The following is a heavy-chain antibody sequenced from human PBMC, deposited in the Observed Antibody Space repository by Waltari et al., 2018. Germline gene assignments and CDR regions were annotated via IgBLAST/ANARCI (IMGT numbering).Heavy chain of an antibody. V-gene: IGHV4-38-2*01. J-gene: IGHJ4*02. CDR2: IYHSGST. CDR1: GYSISSGYY. Sequence: QVQLQESGPGLVKPSETLSLTCAVSGYSISSGYYWGWIRQPPGKGLEWIGSIYHSGSTYYNPSLKSRVTISVDTSKNQFFLKRSSVTAADTAVYYCARQGDGYNFDYWGQGTLVTVSS. CDR3: ARQGDGYNFDY. D-gene: IGHD5-12*01.